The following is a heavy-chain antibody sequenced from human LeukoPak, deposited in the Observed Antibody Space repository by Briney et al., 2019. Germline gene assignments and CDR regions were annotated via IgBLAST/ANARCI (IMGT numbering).Heavy chain of an antibody. J-gene: IGHJ4*02. Sequence: SGGSLRLSCAASGFTFSNFGMSWVRQAPGKGLEWVSAISVSGDSTNYADSVKGRFTISRDNSKNTLYLQMNSLRAEDTAVYYCAKDNVVDSGNRRPYYFDFWGQGTLVTVSS. D-gene: IGHD3-10*01. CDR3: AKDNVVDSGNRRPYYFDF. V-gene: IGHV3-23*01. CDR1: GFTFSNFG. CDR2: ISVSGDST.